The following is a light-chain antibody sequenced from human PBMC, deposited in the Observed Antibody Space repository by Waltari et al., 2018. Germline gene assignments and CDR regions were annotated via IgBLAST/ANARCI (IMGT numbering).Light chain of an antibody. V-gene: IGKV3-15*01. CDR2: GAS. J-gene: IGKJ1*01. CDR3: QQYNNWPQT. Sequence: EIVMTPSPATVSVSPGERATLSCRASQSVSSNLAWYQQKPGQAPRLLIYGASTRATGIPARFSGSGSGTEFTLTISSLQSEDFAIYYCQQYNNWPQTFGQGTKVEIK. CDR1: QSVSSN.